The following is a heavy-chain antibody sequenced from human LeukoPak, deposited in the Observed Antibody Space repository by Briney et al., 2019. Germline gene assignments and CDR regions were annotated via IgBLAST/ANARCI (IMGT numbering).Heavy chain of an antibody. CDR3: AREAERNGIFYYYYYMDV. CDR1: GGSISSHY. Sequence: PSETLSLTCTVSGGSISSHYWSWIRQPPGKGLEWIGYIYYSGSTNYNPSLKSRVTISVDTSKNQFSLKLSSVTAADTAVYYCAREAERNGIFYYYYYMDVWGKGTTVTVSS. CDR2: IYYSGST. J-gene: IGHJ6*03. V-gene: IGHV4-59*11. D-gene: IGHD2-8*01.